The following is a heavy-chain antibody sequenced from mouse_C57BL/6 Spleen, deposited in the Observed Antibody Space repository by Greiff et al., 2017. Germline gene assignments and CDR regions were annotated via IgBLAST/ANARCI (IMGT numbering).Heavy chain of an antibody. D-gene: IGHD4-1*01. CDR3: ETGFPSFDY. J-gene: IGHJ2*01. V-gene: IGHV1-22*01. CDR1: GYTFTDYN. Sequence: VQLQQSGPELVKPGASVKMSCKASGYTFTDYNMHWVKQSHGKSLEWIGYINPNNGGTSYNQKFKGKATLTVNKSSSTAYMELRSLTSEDSAVYYCETGFPSFDYWGQGTTLTVSS. CDR2: INPNNGGT.